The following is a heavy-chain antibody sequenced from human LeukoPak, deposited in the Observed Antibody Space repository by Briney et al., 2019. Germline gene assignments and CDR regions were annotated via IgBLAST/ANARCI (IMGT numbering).Heavy chain of an antibody. J-gene: IGHJ4*02. D-gene: IGHD2-2*01. Sequence: GGSLRLSCAASGFSFSSSGMHWVRQAPGKGLEWVTFISYDGDNQYYAASVKGRFIVSRSNPKNTLFLDLTSLRPEDTAVYYCTKEGLLQHCSNTTCYVDHWGQGTLVTVSS. V-gene: IGHV3-30*18. CDR2: ISYDGDNQ. CDR1: GFSFSSSG. CDR3: TKEGLLQHCSNTTCYVDH.